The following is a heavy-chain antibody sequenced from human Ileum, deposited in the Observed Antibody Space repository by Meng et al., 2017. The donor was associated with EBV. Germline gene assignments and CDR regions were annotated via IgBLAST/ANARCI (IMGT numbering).Heavy chain of an antibody. J-gene: IGHJ4*02. CDR1: GRSISSGAYH. CDR2: IDYGGST. V-gene: IGHV4-30-4*01. D-gene: IGHD6-13*01. CDR3: ATYEKGAADKGY. Sequence: QVQLQESGPGLVPPSQTLSLTCAVSGRSISSGAYHWSWIRQPPGKGLEWIGFIDYGGSTYSNPSLKSRVTMSIDTSNNQFSLRLFSVTAADTAVYYCATYEKGAADKGYWGQGTLVTVSS.